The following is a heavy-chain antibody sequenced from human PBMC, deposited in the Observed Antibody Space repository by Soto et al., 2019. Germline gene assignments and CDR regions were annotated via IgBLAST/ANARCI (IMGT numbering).Heavy chain of an antibody. CDR2: ISSSSSYI. J-gene: IGHJ4*02. V-gene: IGHV3-21*01. Sequence: PGGSLRLSCAASGFTFSSYSMNWVRQAPGEGLEWVSSISSSSSYIYYADSVKGRFTISRDNAKNSLYLQMNSLRAEDTAVYYCARGGASTKFDYWGQGTLVTVSS. CDR1: GFTFSSYS. CDR3: ARGGASTKFDY. D-gene: IGHD1-26*01.